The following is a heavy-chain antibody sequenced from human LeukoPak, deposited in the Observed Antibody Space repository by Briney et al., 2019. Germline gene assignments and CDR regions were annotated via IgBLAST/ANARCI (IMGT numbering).Heavy chain of an antibody. CDR3: ARGAKWAYYFDY. D-gene: IGHD1-26*01. V-gene: IGHV3-74*01. J-gene: IGHJ4*02. CDR2: INGDESST. CDR1: GFTVSSNY. Sequence: GGSLRLSCAAYGFTVSSNYMSWVRQAPGKGLEWVSRINGDESSTNYADSVKGRFTISRDNAKDTLYLHMNSLTAEDTAVYYCARGAKWAYYFDYWGQGTLVTVSS.